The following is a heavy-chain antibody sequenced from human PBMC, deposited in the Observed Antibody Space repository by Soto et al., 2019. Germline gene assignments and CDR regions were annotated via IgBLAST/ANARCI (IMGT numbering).Heavy chain of an antibody. CDR1: GFSLSTSGVG. CDR3: AHRPPPEEAGINQFGY. D-gene: IGHD3-10*01. V-gene: IGHV2-5*02. J-gene: IGHJ4*02. CDR2: IYWDDDK. Sequence: QITLKESGPTLVKPTQTLTLTCTFSGFSLSTSGVGVGWIRQPPGKALEWLALIYWDDDKRYSPSLKSRLTITKDTSKNPVVPTMTHMAPVDTATYYCAHRPPPEEAGINQFGYWGPGTPVTVSS.